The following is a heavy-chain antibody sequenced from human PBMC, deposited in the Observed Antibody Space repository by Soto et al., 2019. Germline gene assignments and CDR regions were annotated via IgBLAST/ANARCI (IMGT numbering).Heavy chain of an antibody. V-gene: IGHV1-69*13. D-gene: IGHD3-10*01. Sequence: ASVKVSCKASGGTFSSYAISWVRQAPGQGLEWMGGIIPIFGTANYAQKFQGRVTITADESTSTAYMELSSLRSEDTAVYYCATGSITMVRGATRHYYYYGMDVWGQGTTVTVSS. J-gene: IGHJ6*02. CDR2: IIPIFGTA. CDR3: ATGSITMVRGATRHYYYYGMDV. CDR1: GGTFSSYA.